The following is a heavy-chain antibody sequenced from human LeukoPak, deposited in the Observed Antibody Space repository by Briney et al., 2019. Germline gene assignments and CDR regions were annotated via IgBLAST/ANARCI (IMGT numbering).Heavy chain of an antibody. CDR2: IRSKAYGGTT. D-gene: IGHD3-22*01. CDR3: TREYYYDSSGYLPYYFDY. CDR1: GFTFGDYA. Sequence: PGGSLRLSCTASGFTFGDYAMSWVRQAPGKGLEWVGFIRSKAYGGTTEYAASVKGRFTISRDDSKSIAYLQMNSLKTEDTAVYYCTREYYYDSSGYLPYYFDYWGQGTLVTVSS. J-gene: IGHJ4*02. V-gene: IGHV3-49*04.